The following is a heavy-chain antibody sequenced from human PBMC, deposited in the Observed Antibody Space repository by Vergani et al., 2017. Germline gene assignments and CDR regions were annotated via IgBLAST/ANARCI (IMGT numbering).Heavy chain of an antibody. CDR3: ATYNVGASFS. CDR1: GGTFSSYA. CDR2: VISKKDGGRA. D-gene: IGHD5-24*01. J-gene: IGHJ4*02. Sequence: QVQLVQSGAEVKKPGSSVKVSCKASGGTFSSYAISWVRQAPGQGLEWLGRVISKKDGGRADYSPHVKGTITISRDESKSTIYLDMNSLRIEDTATYYCATYNVGASFSWGPGTRVTVSS. V-gene: IGHV1-69*05.